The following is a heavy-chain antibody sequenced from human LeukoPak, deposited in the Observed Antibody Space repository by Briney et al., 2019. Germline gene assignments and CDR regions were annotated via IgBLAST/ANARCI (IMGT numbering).Heavy chain of an antibody. Sequence: PGGSLRLSCAASGFIFSSYSMNWVRQAPGKGLEWVSYISSSSGYIYYADSVKGRFTISRDNAKNSLYLQMNSLRAEDTAVYYCARGIAVEGWFDPWGQGTLVTVSS. D-gene: IGHD6-19*01. CDR1: GFIFSSYS. CDR2: ISSSSGYI. V-gene: IGHV3-21*01. J-gene: IGHJ5*02. CDR3: ARGIAVEGWFDP.